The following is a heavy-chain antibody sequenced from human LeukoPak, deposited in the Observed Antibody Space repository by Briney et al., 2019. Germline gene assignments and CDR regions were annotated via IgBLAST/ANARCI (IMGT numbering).Heavy chain of an antibody. CDR3: TRDFWSGYSIDP. CDR2: IKSKTDGGTT. J-gene: IGHJ5*02. V-gene: IGHV3-15*01. CDR1: GFTFSNAW. Sequence: GGSLRLSCAASGFTFSNAWTSWVRHAPREGREWGGGIKSKTDGGTTDYAAPVKGRFTISRDDSKNTLYLQMNSLKTEDTAVYYCTRDFWSGYSIDPWGQGTLVTVSS. D-gene: IGHD3-3*01.